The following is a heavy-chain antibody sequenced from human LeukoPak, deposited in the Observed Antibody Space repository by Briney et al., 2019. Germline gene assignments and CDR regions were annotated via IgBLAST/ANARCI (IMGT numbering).Heavy chain of an antibody. V-gene: IGHV4-4*07. Sequence: PSETLSLTCTVSGGSISSYYWSWIRQPAGKELEWIGRIYTSGSTNYNPSLKSRVTMSVDTSKKQFSLKLSSVTAADTAVYFCARDWAHHCSSSSCYGPVDYWGQGALVTVSS. J-gene: IGHJ4*02. CDR3: ARDWAHHCSSSSCYGPVDY. CDR1: GGSISSYY. D-gene: IGHD2-2*01. CDR2: IYTSGST.